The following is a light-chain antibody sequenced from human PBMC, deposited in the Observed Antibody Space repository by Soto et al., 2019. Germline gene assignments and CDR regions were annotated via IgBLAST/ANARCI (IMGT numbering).Light chain of an antibody. CDR1: QSGSRY. V-gene: IGKV3-11*01. CDR2: DAS. Sequence: EIVLPQSPATLSLSPGEIATLSCRARQSGSRYLAWYQQKPGQAPRLLIYDASNRATGIPARFSGSGAGTDFTLTISSLEPEDFAVYYCQQRSNWVLTFGGGNKVDIK. J-gene: IGKJ4*01. CDR3: QQRSNWVLT.